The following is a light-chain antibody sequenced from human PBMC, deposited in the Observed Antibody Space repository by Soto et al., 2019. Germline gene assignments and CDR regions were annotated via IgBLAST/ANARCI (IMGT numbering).Light chain of an antibody. V-gene: IGKV3-15*01. CDR1: QSVSSSY. J-gene: IGKJ5*01. Sequence: EIVITQSPATLSVSPGERPTLSCRASQSVSSSYLAWYQQKPGQAPRLLIYGASTRATGIPARFSGSGSWTEFTLTISSLQSEDFAVYYCQQYNNWPHITFGQGTRLEIK. CDR3: QQYNNWPHIT. CDR2: GAS.